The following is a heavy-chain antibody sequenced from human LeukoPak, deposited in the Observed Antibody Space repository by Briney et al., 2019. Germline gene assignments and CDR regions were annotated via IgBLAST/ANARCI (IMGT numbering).Heavy chain of an antibody. CDR1: GFTFSSYW. Sequence: GGSLRLSCAASGFTFSSYWMSWVRQAPGKGLEWVANIKQDGSEKYYVDSVKGRFTISRDNAKNSLYLQMNSLRAEDTAVYYCAKALWVVGATDAFDIWGQGTMVTVSS. J-gene: IGHJ3*02. D-gene: IGHD1-26*01. CDR3: AKALWVVGATDAFDI. V-gene: IGHV3-7*01. CDR2: IKQDGSEK.